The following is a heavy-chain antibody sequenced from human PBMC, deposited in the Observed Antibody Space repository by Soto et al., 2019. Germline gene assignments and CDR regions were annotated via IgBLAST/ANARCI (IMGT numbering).Heavy chain of an antibody. CDR2: ISYDGSNK. CDR1: GFTFSSYG. J-gene: IGHJ6*02. Sequence: PGGSLRLSCAASGFTFSSYGMHWVRQAPGKGLEWVAVISYDGSNKYYADSVKGRFTISRDNSKTILYLQMNSLRLEDTAVYYCAKGSVLRVVEAPLAILGGVDVWGQGAMVTVSS. D-gene: IGHD2-8*01. CDR3: AKGSVLRVVEAPLAILGGVDV. V-gene: IGHV3-30*18.